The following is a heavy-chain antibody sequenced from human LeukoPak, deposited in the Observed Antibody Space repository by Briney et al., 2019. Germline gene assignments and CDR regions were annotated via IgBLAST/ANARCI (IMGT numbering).Heavy chain of an antibody. V-gene: IGHV3-11*06. CDR2: ISRSSSYS. Sequence: GGSLRLACGASGFTFSDYYMSWIRQAPGKGLGWVSYISRSSSYSNYAESVKGRFTISRDNAKHSLYLQKNSLRAEDTAVYYCARDLPYYEILTGYSSVAFDIWGQGTMVTVSS. D-gene: IGHD3-9*01. J-gene: IGHJ3*02. CDR3: ARDLPYYEILTGYSSVAFDI. CDR1: GFTFSDYY.